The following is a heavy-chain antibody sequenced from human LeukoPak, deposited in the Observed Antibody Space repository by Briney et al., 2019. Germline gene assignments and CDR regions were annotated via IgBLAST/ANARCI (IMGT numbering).Heavy chain of an antibody. D-gene: IGHD1-26*01. V-gene: IGHV1-46*01. CDR2: INPSGGST. J-gene: IGHJ4*02. Sequence: GASVKVSCKASGYSFTSYYMHWVRQAPGQGLEWMGIINPSGGSTSYAQKFQGRVTLTRDTSTSTIYMELSSLRSEDTAVFYCATLFRFSGSGALDYWGQGTLVTVSS. CDR3: ATLFRFSGSGALDY. CDR1: GYSFTSYY.